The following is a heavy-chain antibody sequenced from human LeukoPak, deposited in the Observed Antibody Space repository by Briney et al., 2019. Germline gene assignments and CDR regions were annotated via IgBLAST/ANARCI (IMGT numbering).Heavy chain of an antibody. D-gene: IGHD3-10*01. CDR3: VSAIRGSPIDY. Sequence: GGSLGLSCAASGFSFSNYWMGWVRQAPGKGLACVANIKTDGSETYYVDSVKGRFTISRDNAKNSLFLQMNSLRAEVTAIYYCVSAIRGSPIDYWGQGTLVSVPS. CDR1: GFSFSNYW. V-gene: IGHV3-7*01. J-gene: IGHJ4*02. CDR2: IKTDGSET.